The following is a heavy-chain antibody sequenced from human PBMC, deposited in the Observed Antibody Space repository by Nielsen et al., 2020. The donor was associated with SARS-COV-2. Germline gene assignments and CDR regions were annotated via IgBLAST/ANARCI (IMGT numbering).Heavy chain of an antibody. CDR1: GFTFDDYA. J-gene: IGHJ6*02. CDR3: AKAYSSSWLTTRYYYGMDV. Sequence: GGSLRLSCATSGFTFDDYAMHWVRQAPGKGLEWVSLISGDGGSTYYADSVKGRFTISRDNSKNSLYLQMNSLRTEDTALYYCAKAYSSSWLTTRYYYGMDVWGQGTTVTVSS. V-gene: IGHV3-43*02. CDR2: ISGDGGST. D-gene: IGHD6-13*01.